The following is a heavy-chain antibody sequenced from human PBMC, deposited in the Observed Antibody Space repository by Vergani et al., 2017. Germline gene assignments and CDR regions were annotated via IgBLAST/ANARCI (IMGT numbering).Heavy chain of an antibody. Sequence: QVQLVQSGAEVKKPGASVKVSCKASGYTFTSYYMHWVRQAPGQGLEWMGWISAYNGNTNYAQKLQGRVTMTTDTSTSTAYMELRSLRSDDTAVYYCARAGNYYDSRDDAFDIWGQGTMVTVSS. V-gene: IGHV1-18*04. D-gene: IGHD3-22*01. CDR2: ISAYNGNT. J-gene: IGHJ3*02. CDR1: GYTFTSYY. CDR3: ARAGNYYDSRDDAFDI.